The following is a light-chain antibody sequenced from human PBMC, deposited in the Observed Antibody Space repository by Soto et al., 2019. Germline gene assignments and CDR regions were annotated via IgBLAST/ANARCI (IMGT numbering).Light chain of an antibody. V-gene: IGKV3-15*01. Sequence: EIVMTQSPATLSVSPGERATLSCRASQSVGSNLAWYQQKPGQAPRLLIYGASTRATGMPARFSGSGSGTEFTLTISSLQSEDFSVYCCHQHINSLPWTFG. CDR3: HQHINSLPWT. CDR2: GAS. CDR1: QSVGSN. J-gene: IGKJ1*01.